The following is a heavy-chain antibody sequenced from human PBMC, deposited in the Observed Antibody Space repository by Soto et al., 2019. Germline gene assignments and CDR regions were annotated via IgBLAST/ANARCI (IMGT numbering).Heavy chain of an antibody. D-gene: IGHD3-22*01. CDR1: GFTFSSYS. Sequence: GGSLRLSCAASGFTFSSYSMNWVRQAPGKGLEWVSSISSSSSYIYYADSVKGRFTISRDNAKNSLYLQVNSLRAEDTAVYYCARDNYYDSSGFLYWGQGTLVTVSS. V-gene: IGHV3-21*01. CDR3: ARDNYYDSSGFLY. CDR2: ISSSSSYI. J-gene: IGHJ4*02.